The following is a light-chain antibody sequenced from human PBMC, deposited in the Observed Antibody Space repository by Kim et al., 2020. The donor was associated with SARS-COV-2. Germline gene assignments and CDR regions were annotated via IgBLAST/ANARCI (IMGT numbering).Light chain of an antibody. Sequence: DIQLTQSPSSLSASVGDRVTITCQANEDMNNYINWFQQKPGKVPKLLIYDASNLERGVPSRFAGSGSGTDFTLTITSLQPEDFGTYYCQQYDNLLRVTCGPGTKVYIK. CDR1: EDMNNY. V-gene: IGKV1-33*01. J-gene: IGKJ3*01. CDR2: DAS. CDR3: QQYDNLLRVT.